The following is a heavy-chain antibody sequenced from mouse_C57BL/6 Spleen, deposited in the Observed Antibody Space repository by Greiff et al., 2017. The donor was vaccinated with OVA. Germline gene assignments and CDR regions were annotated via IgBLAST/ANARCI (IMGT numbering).Heavy chain of an antibody. CDR3: ARYGLGRNFDY. D-gene: IGHD4-1*01. V-gene: IGHV7-3*01. J-gene: IGHJ2*01. CDR2: IRNKANGYTT. Sequence: EVMLVESGGGLVQPGGSLSLSCAASGFTFTDYYMSWVRQPPGKALEWLGFIRNKANGYTTEYSASVKGRFTISRDNSQSILYLQMNALRAEDSATYYCARYGLGRNFDYWGQGTTLTVSS. CDR1: GFTFTDYY.